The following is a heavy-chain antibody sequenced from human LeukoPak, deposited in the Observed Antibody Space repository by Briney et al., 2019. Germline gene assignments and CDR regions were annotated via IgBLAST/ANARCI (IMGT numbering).Heavy chain of an antibody. CDR1: GYTFTGYY. J-gene: IGHJ3*02. V-gene: IGHV1-2*02. CDR2: INPTSGGT. Sequence: ASVRVSCKASGYTFTGYYIHWVRQAPGHGLEWMGWINPTSGGTNYAQKFQGRVTMTTDTSISTAYMDLSSLRPGDTAVYYCARPVRYTWIYDAFDIWGQGTTVTVSS. D-gene: IGHD1-7*01. CDR3: ARPVRYTWIYDAFDI.